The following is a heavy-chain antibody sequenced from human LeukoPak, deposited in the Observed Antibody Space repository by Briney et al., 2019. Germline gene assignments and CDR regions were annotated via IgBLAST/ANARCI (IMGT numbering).Heavy chain of an antibody. V-gene: IGHV4-61*02. CDR1: GGSISSGSYY. CDR2: IYTSGST. CDR3: ARGDSQSWYDWFDP. Sequence: SETLPLTCTVSGGSISSGSYYWSWIRQPAGKGLEWIGRIYTSGSTNYNPSLKSRVTISVDTSKNQFSLKLSSVTAADTAVYYCARGDSQSWYDWFDPWGQGTLVTVSS. D-gene: IGHD6-13*01. J-gene: IGHJ5*02.